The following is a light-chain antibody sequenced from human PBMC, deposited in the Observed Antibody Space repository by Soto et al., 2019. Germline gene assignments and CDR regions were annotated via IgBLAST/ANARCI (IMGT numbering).Light chain of an antibody. CDR3: QQYGNLPFT. V-gene: IGKV1-33*01. CDR1: KDVHKY. CDR2: DAS. J-gene: IGKJ3*01. Sequence: DLQMTQSPSSLSASVGDRVTITCQASKDVHKYLNWYQQKPGKAPKLLIYDASNLETGVPSRFSGSGSGTDYSVIISSLQPEDVATYYCQQYGNLPFTFGPGTKVGIK.